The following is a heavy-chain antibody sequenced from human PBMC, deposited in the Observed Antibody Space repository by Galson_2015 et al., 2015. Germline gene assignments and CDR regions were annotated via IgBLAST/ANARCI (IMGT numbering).Heavy chain of an antibody. CDR3: TRSAYGSGSYLY. V-gene: IGHV3-49*04. D-gene: IGHD3-10*01. Sequence: SLRLSCAASGFTFGDYAMSWVRQAPGKGLEWVGFIRSKAYGGTTEYAASVKGRFTISRDDSKSIAYLQMNSLKTEDTAVYYCTRSAYGSGSYLYWGQGTLVTVSS. CDR2: IRSKAYGGTT. J-gene: IGHJ4*02. CDR1: GFTFGDYA.